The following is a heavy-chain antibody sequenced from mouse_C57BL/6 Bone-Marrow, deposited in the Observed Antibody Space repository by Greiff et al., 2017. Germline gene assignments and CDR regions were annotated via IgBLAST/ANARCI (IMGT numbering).Heavy chain of an antibody. D-gene: IGHD6-1*01. V-gene: IGHV1-50*01. CDR1: GYTFTSYW. CDR3: ARSGATRSWFAY. CDR2: IDPSDSDT. J-gene: IGHJ3*01. Sequence: QVQLQQPGAELVKPGASVKLSCKASGYTFTSYWMQWVKQRPGQGLEWIGEIDPSDSDTNYNQKFKGKATLTVDTSSSTAYMQLSSLTSEDSAVFYCARSGATRSWFAYWCQGTLVTVSA.